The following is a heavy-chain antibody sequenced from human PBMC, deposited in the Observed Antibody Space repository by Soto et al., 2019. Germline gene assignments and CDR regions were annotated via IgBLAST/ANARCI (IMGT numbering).Heavy chain of an antibody. CDR2: ISTSGART. D-gene: IGHD3-3*01. Sequence: EVQLLESGGDLVQPGGSLRLSCAASGFTFSTYAMSWVRQAPGKGLEWVSGISTSGARTYDADSVKGRFTISRDNSKNTLYLQLNSPRAEDTAVYYCAKGTDFCSGSMPHYLDSWGQGTLVTVSS. CDR3: AKGTDFCSGSMPHYLDS. J-gene: IGHJ4*02. CDR1: GFTFSTYA. V-gene: IGHV3-23*01.